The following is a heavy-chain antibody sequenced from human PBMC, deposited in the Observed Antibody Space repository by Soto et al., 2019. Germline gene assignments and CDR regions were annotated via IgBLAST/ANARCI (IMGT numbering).Heavy chain of an antibody. D-gene: IGHD1-26*01. Sequence: PSETLSLTCAVFRGSLGDHYGAWIRQSPEKGLEWIGEIHQSGSTDYDPYLKSRLTLSFDTSKNQFSLKLTSVNPADTAVYYWAQAGSYSGSSGRVDYWGQGIRVTGS. CDR2: IHQSGST. CDR1: RGSLGDHY. V-gene: IGHV4-34*07. J-gene: IGHJ4*02. CDR3: AQAGSYSGSSGRVDY.